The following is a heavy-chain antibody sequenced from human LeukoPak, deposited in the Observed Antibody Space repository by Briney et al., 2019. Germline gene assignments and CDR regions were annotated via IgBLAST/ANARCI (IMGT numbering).Heavy chain of an antibody. CDR1: GFTFSNYG. Sequence: GGSLRLSCAASGFTFSNYGMSWVRQAPGKGLEWVSAISGSGGTTYYADSVKGRFTTSRDNSKNTLYLQMNSLRAEDTAVYYCAKGPLPRITGTAPFDYWGQGTLVTVSS. CDR2: ISGSGGTT. CDR3: AKGPLPRITGTAPFDY. D-gene: IGHD1-7*01. J-gene: IGHJ4*02. V-gene: IGHV3-23*01.